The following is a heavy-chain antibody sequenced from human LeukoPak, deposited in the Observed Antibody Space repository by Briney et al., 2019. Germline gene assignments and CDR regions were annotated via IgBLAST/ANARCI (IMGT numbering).Heavy chain of an antibody. J-gene: IGHJ4*01. CDR3: ARDWVSGRYYRTFDY. CDR2: ISSSSSYI. V-gene: IGHV3-21*01. CDR1: GYTFSSYS. Sequence: GGSLRLSCAASGYTFSSYSMNWVRQAPGKGLEWVSSISSSSSYIYYADSVKGRFTISRDNAKNSLYLQMNSLRAEDTAVYYCARDWVSGRYYRTFDYWGQGSLVTVSP. D-gene: IGHD1-26*01.